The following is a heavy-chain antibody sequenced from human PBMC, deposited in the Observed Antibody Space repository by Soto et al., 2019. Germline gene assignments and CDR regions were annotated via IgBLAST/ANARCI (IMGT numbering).Heavy chain of an antibody. CDR1: GGTFSSYA. J-gene: IGHJ6*02. CDR2: IIPIFGTA. V-gene: IGHV1-69*06. CDR3: ARPSPGNPEDYDDGMDV. Sequence: QVQLVQSGAEVKKPGSSVKVSCKASGGTFSSYAISWVRQAPGQGLEWMGGIIPIFGTANYAQKFQGRVTITADKSTSTAYMELSSLRSEDTAVYYCARPSPGNPEDYDDGMDVWGQGTTVTVAS.